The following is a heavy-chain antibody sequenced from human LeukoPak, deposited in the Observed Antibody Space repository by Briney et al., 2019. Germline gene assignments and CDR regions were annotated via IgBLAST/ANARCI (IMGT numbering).Heavy chain of an antibody. CDR2: TSSSSSYI. J-gene: IGHJ3*02. V-gene: IGHV3-21*01. D-gene: IGHD2-15*01. CDR1: GFIFSSHS. CDR3: ARGTLDAFDI. Sequence: GGSLRLSCAASGFIFSSHSMNWVRQAPGKGLEWVSSTSSSSSYIYNADSVKGRFTISRDNAKKSLYLQMNSLRAEDTAVYYCARGTLDAFDIWGQGTMVTVSS.